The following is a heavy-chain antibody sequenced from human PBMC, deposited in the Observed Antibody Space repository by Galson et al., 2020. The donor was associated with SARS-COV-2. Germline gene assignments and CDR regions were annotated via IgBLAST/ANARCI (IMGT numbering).Heavy chain of an antibody. V-gene: IGHV1-3*01. D-gene: IGHD4-17*01. CDR3: ATSRTQYGDYRLDY. CDR2: INAGNGNT. CDR1: GYTFTSYA. Sequence: ASVKVSCKASGYTFTSYAMHWVRQAPGQRLEWMGWINAGNGNTNYSQKFQGRVTITRDTSASTAYMELSSLRSEDTAVYYCATSRTQYGDYRLDYWGQGTLVTVSS. J-gene: IGHJ4*02.